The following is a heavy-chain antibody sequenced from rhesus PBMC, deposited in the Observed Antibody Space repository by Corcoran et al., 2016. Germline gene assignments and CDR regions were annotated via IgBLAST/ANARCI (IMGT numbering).Heavy chain of an antibody. CDR1: GGSISSGYYY. Sequence: QVQLQESGPGLVKPSETLSLTCAVSGGSISSGYYYWSWIRQPPGKGLEWIGHITYSGSTDSTPSLKSRVTISTDTSKNHFSLNLSSVTAADTAVYYCARGFYYSGSYNSLDVWGRGVLVTVSS. D-gene: IGHD3-16*01. CDR3: ARGFYYSGSYNSLDV. J-gene: IGHJ5-2*02. CDR2: ITYSGST. V-gene: IGHV4-122*02.